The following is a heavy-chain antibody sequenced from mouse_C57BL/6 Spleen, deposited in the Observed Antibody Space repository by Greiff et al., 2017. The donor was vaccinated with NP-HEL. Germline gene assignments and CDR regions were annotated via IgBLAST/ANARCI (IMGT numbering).Heavy chain of an antibody. V-gene: IGHV1-78*01. J-gene: IGHJ1*03. CDR1: GYTFTDHT. D-gene: IGHD2-4*01. Sequence: VQLQHSDAELVKPGASVKISCKVSGYTFTDHTLHWLKQRPEQGLAWIGYISPRDGSTKYNEKFKGKATLTAEQSSSTAYMQLTSLTSEDAAVYFCGRRDYDYGYFDVWGTGTTVTVSS. CDR3: GRRDYDYGYFDV. CDR2: ISPRDGST.